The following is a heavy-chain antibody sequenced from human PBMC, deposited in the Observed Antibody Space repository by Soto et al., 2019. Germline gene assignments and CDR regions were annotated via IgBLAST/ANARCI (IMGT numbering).Heavy chain of an antibody. V-gene: IGHV1-18*01. Sequence: ASVKVSCKASGYTFTSYGISWVRQAPGQGLEWMGWISAYNGNTNYAQKLQGRVTMTTDTSTSTAYMELRSLRSDDTAVYYCARDLSDYGDRAGTLFDYWGQGTLVTVSS. CDR3: ARDLSDYGDRAGTLFDY. CDR2: ISAYNGNT. D-gene: IGHD4-17*01. J-gene: IGHJ4*02. CDR1: GYTFTSYG.